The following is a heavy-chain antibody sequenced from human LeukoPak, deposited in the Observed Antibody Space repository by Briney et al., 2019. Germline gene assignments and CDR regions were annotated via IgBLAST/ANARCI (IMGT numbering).Heavy chain of an antibody. Sequence: SETLSLTCTVSGDSISSHYWSRFRQPPGKGLEWLGYISYSGWTNYSPSLMSRLIILVDTSKNQFSLKLSSVTAADTAVYYCARGGVYNYGPIDYWGQGTLVTVSS. J-gene: IGHJ4*02. CDR2: ISYSGWT. CDR3: ARGGVYNYGPIDY. D-gene: IGHD5-18*01. CDR1: GDSISSHY. V-gene: IGHV4-59*11.